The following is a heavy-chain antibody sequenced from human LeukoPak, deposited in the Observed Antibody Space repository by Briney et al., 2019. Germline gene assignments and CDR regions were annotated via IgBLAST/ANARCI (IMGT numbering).Heavy chain of an antibody. CDR2: INSDGSRT. V-gene: IGHV3-74*01. J-gene: IGHJ3*02. CDR1: GFTFENYW. CDR3: ARDQAPRGCGTDAFDI. Sequence: GGSLRLSCAASGFTFENYWMHWVRQGSGKGLVGVSRINSDGSRTSFAASVKGRFTISRDNAKNTLFLQMNSLRAEDTAVYYCARDQAPRGCGTDAFDIWGQGTMVTVSS. D-gene: IGHD6-19*01.